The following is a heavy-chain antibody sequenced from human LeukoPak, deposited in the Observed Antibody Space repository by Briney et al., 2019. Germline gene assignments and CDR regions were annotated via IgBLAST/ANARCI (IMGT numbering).Heavy chain of an antibody. CDR1: GFTFSSYW. CDR2: IKQDGSEK. CDR3: ASAYYDFWSGYYTCAFDI. V-gene: IGHV3-7*01. Sequence: PGGSLRLSCAASGFTFSSYWMSWVRQAPGKGLEWVANIKQDGSEKYYVDSVKGRFTITRDDAKNSLYLQMNSLRAEDTAVYYCASAYYDFWSGYYTCAFDIWGQGTMVTVSS. D-gene: IGHD3-3*01. J-gene: IGHJ3*02.